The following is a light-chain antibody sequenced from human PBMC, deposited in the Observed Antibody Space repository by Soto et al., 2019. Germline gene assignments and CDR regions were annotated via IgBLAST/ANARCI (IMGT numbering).Light chain of an antibody. J-gene: IGKJ3*01. Sequence: VMTQAPATLSVSPGERATLSCRASQTINNNIAWYQLKDGQVPRLLIYGASTRATDIPARFSGSGSGTEFTLTISSLQSEDFAEYHCQHYGISVPITFGPGTKVDIK. CDR3: QHYGISVPIT. CDR1: QTINNN. V-gene: IGKV3-15*01. CDR2: GAS.